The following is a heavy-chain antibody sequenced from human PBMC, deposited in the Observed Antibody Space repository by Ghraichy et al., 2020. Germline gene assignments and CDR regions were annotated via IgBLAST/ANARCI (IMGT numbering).Heavy chain of an antibody. V-gene: IGHV3-23*01. Sequence: LSLPCAASGFIFSNYAMSWVRQAPGTGLEWVSGISGSGGTTYYPESVKGRFAISRDNSKNTLFLQIDSLRVDDTAVYYCARESSGGLDFDYWGQGTLVSVSS. D-gene: IGHD4-23*01. J-gene: IGHJ4*02. CDR2: ISGSGGTT. CDR3: ARESSGGLDFDY. CDR1: GFIFSNYA.